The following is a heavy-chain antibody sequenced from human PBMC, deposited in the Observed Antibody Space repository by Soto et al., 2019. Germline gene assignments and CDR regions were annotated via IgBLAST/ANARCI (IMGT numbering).Heavy chain of an antibody. CDR2: ISSSSSTI. CDR3: ASGDRLYTRNDVCYY. J-gene: IGHJ4*02. CDR1: GFTFSSYS. Sequence: GGSLRLSCAASGFTFSSYSMNWVRQAPGKGLEWVSYISSSSSTIYYADSVKGRFTISRDNAKNSLYLQMNSLRDEDTAVYYCASGDRLYTRNDVCYYWGQGTLDTVSS. D-gene: IGHD1-1*01. V-gene: IGHV3-48*02.